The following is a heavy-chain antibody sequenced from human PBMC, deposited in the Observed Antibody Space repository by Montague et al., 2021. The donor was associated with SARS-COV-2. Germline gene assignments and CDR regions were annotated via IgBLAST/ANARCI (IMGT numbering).Heavy chain of an antibody. CDR2: IDYSWST. D-gene: IGHD6-19*01. V-gene: IGHV4-59*01. CDR3: ARIHSSGWAYFFDY. J-gene: IGHJ4*02. Sequence: SETLSLTCSVSGGSLKNYYWSWIRQPPGKELEWMGYIDYSWSTNYNPSLRFRLTLSVDTSSNQFSLKLNSLTSADTAVYYCARIHSSGWAYFFDYWGQGTLVSVSS. CDR1: GGSLKNYY.